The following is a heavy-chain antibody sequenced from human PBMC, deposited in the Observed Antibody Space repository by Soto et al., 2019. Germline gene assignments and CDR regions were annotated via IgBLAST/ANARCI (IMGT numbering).Heavy chain of an antibody. CDR1: GFTFSSYG. J-gene: IGHJ1*01. Sequence: QVQLVESGGGVVQPGRSLRLSCAASGFTFSSYGMHWVRQAPGKGLEWVAVIWYDGSNKYYADSVKGRFTISRDNSKNTLYLQMNSLRAEDTAVYYCARHLRYSSSWYLGAEYFQHWGQGTLVTVSS. CDR2: IWYDGSNK. CDR3: ARHLRYSSSWYLGAEYFQH. D-gene: IGHD6-13*01. V-gene: IGHV3-33*01.